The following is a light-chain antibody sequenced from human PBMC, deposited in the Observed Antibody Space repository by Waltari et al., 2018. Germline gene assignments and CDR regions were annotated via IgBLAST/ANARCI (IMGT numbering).Light chain of an antibody. CDR1: QDISND. CDR3: QQYDNLPLT. Sequence: DIQMTQSPSSLSASVGDRVTITCQASQDISNDLNWYQQKPGKAPKLLIYEASKLETGVPSRFSGSGSGTDFTFTISSLQPEDIATYYCQQYDNLPLTFGGGTKVEIK. CDR2: EAS. J-gene: IGKJ4*01. V-gene: IGKV1-33*01.